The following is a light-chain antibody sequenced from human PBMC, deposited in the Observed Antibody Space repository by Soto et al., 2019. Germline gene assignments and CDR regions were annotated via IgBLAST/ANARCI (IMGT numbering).Light chain of an antibody. Sequence: EIVMTQSPATLSVSPWERATLSCRASQSVSSNLAWYQQKPGQAPRLLIYGASTRATGIPAGFSGSGSGTEFTLTISSLQSEDFAVYYCQQYNNWRRTFGQGTKVDIK. CDR3: QQYNNWRRT. CDR1: QSVSSN. CDR2: GAS. J-gene: IGKJ1*01. V-gene: IGKV3-15*01.